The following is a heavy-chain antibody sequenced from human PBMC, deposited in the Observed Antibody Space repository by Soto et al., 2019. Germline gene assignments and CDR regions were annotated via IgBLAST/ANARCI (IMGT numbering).Heavy chain of an antibody. J-gene: IGHJ5*02. CDR3: ARIRGPRQLVGWFDP. CDR1: GFTFSSYG. CDR2: ISYDGSNK. V-gene: IGHV3-30*03. Sequence: ESGGGVVQPGRSLRLSCAASGFTFSSYGMHWVRQAPGKGLEWVAVISYDGSNKYYADSVKGRFTISRDNSKNTLYLQMNSLRAEDTAVYYCARIRGPRQLVGWFDPWGQGTLVTVSS. D-gene: IGHD6-6*01.